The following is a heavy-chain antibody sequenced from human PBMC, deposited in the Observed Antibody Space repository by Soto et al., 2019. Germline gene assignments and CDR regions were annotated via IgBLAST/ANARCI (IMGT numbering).Heavy chain of an antibody. CDR3: ASRIAAAYFDX. CDR1: GGSISSGGYS. CDR2: IYHSGST. V-gene: IGHV4-30-2*01. Sequence: NPSETLSLTCAVSGGSISSGGYSWSWIRQPPGKGLEWIGYIYHSGSTYYNTSIKSRVTISVDRSKKQFSLKLSSVTAADTAVYYCASRIAAAYFDXWGQGTLATV. J-gene: IGHJ4*02. D-gene: IGHD6-13*01.